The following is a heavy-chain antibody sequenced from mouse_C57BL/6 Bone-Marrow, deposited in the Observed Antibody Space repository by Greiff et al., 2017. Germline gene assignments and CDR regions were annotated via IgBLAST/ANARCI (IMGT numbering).Heavy chain of an antibody. CDR3: TSLYGNYLAY. D-gene: IGHD2-1*01. CDR2: IRNKANNHAT. V-gene: IGHV6-6*01. CDR1: GFTFSDAW. Sequence: EVHLVESGGGLVQPGGSMKLSCAASGFTFSDAWMDWVRQSPGKGLEWVAEIRNKANNHATYYAESVKGRFTISRDDSKSRVYLQMNSLRAEDTGSYYCTSLYGNYLAYWGQGTLVTVSA. J-gene: IGHJ3*01.